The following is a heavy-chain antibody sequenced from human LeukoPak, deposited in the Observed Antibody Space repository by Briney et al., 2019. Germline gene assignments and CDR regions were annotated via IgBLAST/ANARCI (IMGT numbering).Heavy chain of an antibody. CDR3: AKDRGWLRLFDY. D-gene: IGHD5-12*01. V-gene: IGHV3-30*18. Sequence: GGSLGLSCAASGFTFSSYGMHWVRQAPGKGLEWVAVISYDGSNKYYADSVKGRFTISRDNSKNTLYLQMNSLRAEDTAMYYCAKDRGWLRLFDYWGQGTLVTVSS. CDR2: ISYDGSNK. J-gene: IGHJ4*02. CDR1: GFTFSSYG.